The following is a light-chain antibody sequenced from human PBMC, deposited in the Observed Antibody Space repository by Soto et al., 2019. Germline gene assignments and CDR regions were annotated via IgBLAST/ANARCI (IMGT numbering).Light chain of an antibody. CDR1: QSVSSN. J-gene: IGKJ5*01. Sequence: EILVTRSPATLSISPGERATLSCRASQSVSSNLAWYRQQPGQAPRLLIYGASTRATGIPARFSGSGSETEFTLTISSLQSEDFAVYYCQQYNNWPPHFGQGTRLEIK. CDR3: QQYNNWPPH. V-gene: IGKV3-15*01. CDR2: GAS.